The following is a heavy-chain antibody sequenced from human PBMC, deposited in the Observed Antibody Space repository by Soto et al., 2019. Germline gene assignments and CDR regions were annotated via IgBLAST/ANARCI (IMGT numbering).Heavy chain of an antibody. D-gene: IGHD6-25*01. CDR2: ISPSSSYI. CDR3: ARVGSDGPDY. J-gene: IGHJ4*02. V-gene: IGHV3-21*01. Sequence: GALRIFGAASVFTFLSYSMNWVRQAPGEGLEWVSSISPSSSYIHYADSVKGRFTISRDNAKNSLYLQMNSLRADDTAVYYCARVGSDGPDYWGEGTLVTGSS. CDR1: VFTFLSYS.